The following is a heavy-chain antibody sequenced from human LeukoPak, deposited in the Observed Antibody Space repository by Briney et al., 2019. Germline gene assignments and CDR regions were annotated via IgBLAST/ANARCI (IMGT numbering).Heavy chain of an antibody. D-gene: IGHD5-12*01. CDR2: IRSKTNSGTT. CDR3: TADRYSGYDLNGDY. CDR1: GFTFSNSS. V-gene: IGHV3-15*01. Sequence: GGSLRLSCAASGFTFSNSSMSWVRQAPGKGLEWVGRIRSKTNSGTTDYAAPVKGRFTISRDDSKNTPYLQMNSLKTEDTAVYYWTADRYSGYDLNGDYWGQGTLVTVSS. J-gene: IGHJ4*02.